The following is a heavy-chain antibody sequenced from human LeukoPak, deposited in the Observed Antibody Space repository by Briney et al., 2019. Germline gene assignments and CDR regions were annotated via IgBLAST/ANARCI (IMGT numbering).Heavy chain of an antibody. CDR2: IRYDGSNK. CDR1: GFTFSSYG. J-gene: IGHJ4*02. D-gene: IGHD3-10*01. Sequence: PGGALRLSCAASGFTFSSYGMHWVRQAPGKGLEWVAFIRYDGSNKYDADSVKGRFTISRDNSKNTLYLQMNSLRAGDTAVYYCAKDYYGSGSCFDYWGQGTLVTVSS. CDR3: AKDYYGSGSCFDY. V-gene: IGHV3-30*02.